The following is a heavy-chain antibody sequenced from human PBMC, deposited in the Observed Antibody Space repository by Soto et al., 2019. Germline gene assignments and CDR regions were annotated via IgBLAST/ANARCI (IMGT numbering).Heavy chain of an antibody. CDR1: GDSISTVDYF. CDR3: ARGRYCLTGRCFPNWFDS. CDR2: IYKSTTT. J-gene: IGHJ5*01. Sequence: PXGTLGLTCSVSGDSISTVDYFGAWIRQPPGQALEYIGYIYKSTTTYYNPSFESRVAISLDTSKSQFSLTVTSVTAADTAVYFCARGRYCLTGRCFPNWFDSWGQGTLVTVSS. D-gene: IGHD2-15*01. V-gene: IGHV4-30-4*01.